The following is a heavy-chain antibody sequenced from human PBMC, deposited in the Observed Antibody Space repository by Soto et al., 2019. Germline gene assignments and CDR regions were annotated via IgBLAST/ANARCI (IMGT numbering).Heavy chain of an antibody. D-gene: IGHD3-9*01. CDR2: ISSNSGSI. V-gene: IGHV3-9*01. CDR1: GFTFSSYP. Sequence: GGSLRPSCAPSGFTFSSYPMSWVRQAPGKGLEWVSGISSNSGSISYADSVKGRFTISRDNAKNTLYLQMNSLRAEDTALYYCAKGGGILTGYLDYWGQGTLVTVSS. J-gene: IGHJ4*02. CDR3: AKGGGILTGYLDY.